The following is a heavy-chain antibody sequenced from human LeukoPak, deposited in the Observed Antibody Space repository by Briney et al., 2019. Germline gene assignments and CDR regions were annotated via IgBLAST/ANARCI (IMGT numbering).Heavy chain of an antibody. J-gene: IGHJ4*02. Sequence: GGSLRLSCEASGFTFSSYWMSWVRQAPGKGLEWVSSINFRGGTTYYADSVKGRFTISRDNSKNTLYLQMNSLRAEDAAVYYCAKSEQGVDYWGQGTLVTVSS. CDR3: AKSEQGVDY. CDR1: GFTFSSYW. CDR2: INFRGGTT. D-gene: IGHD1/OR15-1a*01. V-gene: IGHV3-23*01.